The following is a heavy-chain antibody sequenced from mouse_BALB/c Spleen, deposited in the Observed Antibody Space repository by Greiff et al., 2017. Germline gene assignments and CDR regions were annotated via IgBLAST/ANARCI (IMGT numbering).Heavy chain of an antibody. CDR1: GYSFTGYF. D-gene: IGHD1-1*01. V-gene: IGHV1-20*02. Sequence: VQLQQSGPELVKPGASVKISCKASGYSFTGYFMNWVMQSHGKSLEWIGRINPYNGDTFYNQKFKGKATLTVDKSSSTAHMELRSLASEDSAVYYCARYGSAYWGQGTLVTVSA. CDR2: INPYNGDT. CDR3: ARYGSAY. J-gene: IGHJ3*01.